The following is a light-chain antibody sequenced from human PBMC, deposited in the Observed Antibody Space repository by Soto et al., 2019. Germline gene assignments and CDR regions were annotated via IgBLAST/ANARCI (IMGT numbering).Light chain of an antibody. V-gene: IGKV1-9*01. Sequence: QMTQSPSFLSASVVDRVTITCRASQGISSYLAWYQQKPGKAPKLLIYAASTLQSGVPSRFSGSGSGTEFTLTISSLQADDFATYFCQQYDDYPLTFGGGTKVDIK. CDR1: QGISSY. CDR3: QQYDDYPLT. J-gene: IGKJ4*01. CDR2: AAS.